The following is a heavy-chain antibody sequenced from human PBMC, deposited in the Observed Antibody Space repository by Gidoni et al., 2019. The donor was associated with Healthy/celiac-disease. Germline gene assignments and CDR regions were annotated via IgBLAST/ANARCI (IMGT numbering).Heavy chain of an antibody. CDR3: AKGDILTGYGEDYFDY. D-gene: IGHD3-9*01. V-gene: IGHV3-9*01. CDR1: GFTFDDYA. J-gene: IGHJ4*02. Sequence: EVQLVESGGGLVQPGRSLRLSCAASGFTFDDYAMHWVRQAPGKGLEWDSGISWNSGSIGYADSVKGRFTISRDNAKNSLYLQMNSLRAEDTALYFCAKGDILTGYGEDYFDYWGQGTLVTVSS. CDR2: ISWNSGSI.